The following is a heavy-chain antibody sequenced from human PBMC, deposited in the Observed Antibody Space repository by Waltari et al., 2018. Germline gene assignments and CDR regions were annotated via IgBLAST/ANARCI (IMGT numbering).Heavy chain of an antibody. CDR1: GLPFRGSR. V-gene: IGHV3-7*03. J-gene: IGHJ4*02. Sequence: EVQLVASGGGLVQPGGSRRIYCAASGLPFRGSRMTWVRQAPVKALEWVANIKADGSEQYYVDSVKGRFTISRDNARNSLYLQMNSLIADDTGVYYCARGSAYYVRVWDYWGQGTLVTVSS. CDR3: ARGSAYYVRVWDY. CDR2: IKADGSEQ. D-gene: IGHD3-16*01.